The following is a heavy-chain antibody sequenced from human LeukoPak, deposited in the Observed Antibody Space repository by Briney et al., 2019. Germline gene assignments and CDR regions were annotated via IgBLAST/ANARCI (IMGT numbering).Heavy chain of an antibody. CDR1: GFTFSDHN. J-gene: IGHJ6*02. Sequence: GRSLRLSCAASGFTFSDHNMDWVRQAPGKGLEWVGRSRDKANSYTTEHAASVKGRFTFSRDDSKNSLYLQMNSLKVEDTAVYYCARDVVRGVINGRYYYGMDVWGQGTTVTVSS. V-gene: IGHV3-72*01. CDR2: SRDKANSYTT. CDR3: ARDVVRGVINGRYYYGMDV. D-gene: IGHD3-10*01.